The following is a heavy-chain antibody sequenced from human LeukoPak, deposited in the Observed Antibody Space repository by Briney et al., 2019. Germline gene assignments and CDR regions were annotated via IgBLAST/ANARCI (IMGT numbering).Heavy chain of an antibody. V-gene: IGHV3-48*04. Sequence: GGSLRLSCAASGFTFSSYSMLWVRQAPGKGLEWVSYISSSDSTIYYADSVKGRFTISRDNAKNSLYLQMNSLRAEDTAVYYCARDYGGSSPFDYWGQGTLVTVSS. D-gene: IGHD4-23*01. CDR2: ISSSDSTI. CDR3: ARDYGGSSPFDY. CDR1: GFTFSSYS. J-gene: IGHJ4*02.